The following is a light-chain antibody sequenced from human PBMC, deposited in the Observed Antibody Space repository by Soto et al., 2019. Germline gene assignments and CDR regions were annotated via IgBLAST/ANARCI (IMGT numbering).Light chain of an antibody. CDR2: GAS. CDR1: QSVRSN. Sequence: EIVMTQSPATLSVSPGERATLSCRASQSVRSNLAWYQQKPGQAPRLLIYGASTGATGIPARFSGSGSGTEFTLTISSLQSEDFAIYYCQQYHDWPLTFGGGTKVDIK. J-gene: IGKJ4*01. CDR3: QQYHDWPLT. V-gene: IGKV3-15*01.